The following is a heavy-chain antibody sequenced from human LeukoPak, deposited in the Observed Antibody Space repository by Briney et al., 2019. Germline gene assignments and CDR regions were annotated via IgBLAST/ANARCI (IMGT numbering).Heavy chain of an antibody. D-gene: IGHD3-22*01. V-gene: IGHV3-30*02. CDR1: GFTFSSYG. Sequence: PGGSLRLSCAASGFTFSSYGMHWVRQAPGKGLEWVAFIRYDGSNKYYADSVKGRFTISRDNSKNTLYLQMNSLRAEDTAVYYCAEEVYDSSGYNFDYWGQGTLVTVSS. CDR2: IRYDGSNK. J-gene: IGHJ4*02. CDR3: AEEVYDSSGYNFDY.